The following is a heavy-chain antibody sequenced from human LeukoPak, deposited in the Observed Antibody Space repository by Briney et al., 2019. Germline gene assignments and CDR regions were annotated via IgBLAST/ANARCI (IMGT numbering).Heavy chain of an antibody. Sequence: GGSLRLSCAASGFTFSSYSMNWVRQAPGKGLEWVSSISSSSSYIYYADSVKGRFTISRDNAKNSLYLQMNSLRAEDTAVYYCARAQITYYYDSSGSFDWGQGTLVTVSS. CDR1: GFTFSSYS. CDR3: ARAQITYYYDSSGSFD. D-gene: IGHD3-22*01. CDR2: ISSSSSYI. V-gene: IGHV3-21*01. J-gene: IGHJ4*02.